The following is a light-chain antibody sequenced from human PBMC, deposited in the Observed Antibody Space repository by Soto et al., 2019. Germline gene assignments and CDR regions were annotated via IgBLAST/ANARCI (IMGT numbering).Light chain of an antibody. Sequence: QSALTQPPSASGSPGQSVTISCTGTSSDVGGYNYVSWYQQYPGRAPKLMIYEVTKRPSGVPDRFSGSKSGNTASLTVSGLQAEDEAYYYSSSYAASNNFYFVFGGGTKLTVL. CDR1: SSDVGGYNY. V-gene: IGLV2-8*01. CDR2: EVT. CDR3: SSYAASNNFYFV. J-gene: IGLJ3*02.